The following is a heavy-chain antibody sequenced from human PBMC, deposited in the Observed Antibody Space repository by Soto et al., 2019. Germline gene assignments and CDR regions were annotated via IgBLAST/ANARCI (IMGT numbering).Heavy chain of an antibody. CDR1: GYTFTSDG. CDR2: ISAYNGNT. Sequence: GASVKVSCKASGYTFTSDGISWVRQAPGQGLEWMGWISAYNGNTNYAQKLQGRVTMTTDTSTSTAYMELRSLRSDDTAVYYCARVFRLDYCGSGSSFDYWGQGTLVTVSS. V-gene: IGHV1-18*01. D-gene: IGHD3-10*01. J-gene: IGHJ4*02. CDR3: ARVFRLDYCGSGSSFDY.